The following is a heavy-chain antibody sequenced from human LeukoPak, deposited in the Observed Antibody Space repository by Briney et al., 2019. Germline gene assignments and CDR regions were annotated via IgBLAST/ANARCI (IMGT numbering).Heavy chain of an antibody. CDR2: IYYSGST. J-gene: IGHJ3*02. D-gene: IGHD3-22*01. CDR1: GGSISRYY. V-gene: IGHV4-59*01. CDR3: ARDSYYYDSSGYSAFDI. Sequence: SETLSLTCTVSGGSISRYYWSWIRQPPGKGLEGIGDIYYSGSTNYNPSLKSRVTISVNTSTNHISRKLSSVTAAETAVYYCARDSYYYDSSGYSAFDIWGQGTMVTVS.